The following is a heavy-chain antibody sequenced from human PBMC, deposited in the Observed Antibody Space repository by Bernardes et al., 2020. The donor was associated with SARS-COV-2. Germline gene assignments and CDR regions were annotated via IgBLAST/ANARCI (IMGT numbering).Heavy chain of an antibody. J-gene: IGHJ5*02. Sequence: GGSLRLSCAASGFTFSSYGMHWVRQAPGKGLEWVAVIWYDGSNKYYADSVKGRFTISRDNSKNTLYLQMNSLRAEDTAVYYCARDAGSSWYRGASGFDPWGQGTLVTVSS. V-gene: IGHV3-33*01. CDR3: ARDAGSSWYRGASGFDP. CDR2: IWYDGSNK. CDR1: GFTFSSYG. D-gene: IGHD6-13*01.